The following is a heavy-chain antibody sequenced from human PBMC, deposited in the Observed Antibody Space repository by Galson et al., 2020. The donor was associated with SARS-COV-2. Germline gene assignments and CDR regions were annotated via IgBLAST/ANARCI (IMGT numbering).Heavy chain of an antibody. D-gene: IGHD3-10*01. V-gene: IGHV1-2*02. CDR1: GYTITGYY. CDR2: INPNSGGT. Sequence: ASVKVSCKASGYTITGYYMHWVRQAPGQGLEWMGWINPNSGGTNYAQKFQGRVTMTRDTSISTAYMELSRLRSDDTAVYYCARDDYYGSGTDIDYWGQGTLVTVSS. CDR3: ARDDYYGSGTDIDY. J-gene: IGHJ4*02.